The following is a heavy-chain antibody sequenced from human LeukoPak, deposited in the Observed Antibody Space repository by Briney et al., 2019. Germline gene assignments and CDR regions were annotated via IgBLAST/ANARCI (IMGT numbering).Heavy chain of an antibody. V-gene: IGHV3-23*01. CDR1: GFTFSSYA. Sequence: PGGSLRLSCAASGFTFSSYAMSWVRQAPGKGLEWVSAISGSGGSTYYADSVKGRFTISRDNAKNSLYLQMNSLRAEDTAVYYCARDLDYYDSSGYYYWGQGTLVTVSS. D-gene: IGHD3-22*01. CDR2: ISGSGGST. J-gene: IGHJ4*02. CDR3: ARDLDYYDSSGYYY.